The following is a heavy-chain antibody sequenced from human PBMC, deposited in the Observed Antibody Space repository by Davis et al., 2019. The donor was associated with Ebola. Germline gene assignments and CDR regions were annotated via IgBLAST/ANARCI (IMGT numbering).Heavy chain of an antibody. CDR1: GFTFSSYA. CDR2: MNQDGSVK. Sequence: GGSLRLSCAASGFTFSSYAMHWVRQAPGKGLEWVANMNQDGSVKHYLDSVKGRFTISRDNAKNSLYLQMNSLRAEDTAVYYCARGPSGPPGWFDPWGQGTLVTVSS. D-gene: IGHD3-10*01. CDR3: ARGPSGPPGWFDP. V-gene: IGHV3-7*01. J-gene: IGHJ5*02.